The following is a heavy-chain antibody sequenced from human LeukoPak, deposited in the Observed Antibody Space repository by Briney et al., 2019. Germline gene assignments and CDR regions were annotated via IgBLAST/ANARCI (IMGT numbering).Heavy chain of an antibody. J-gene: IGHJ4*02. CDR3: ARRLRYFDWLLADYFDY. Sequence: SETLSLTCTVSGGSISSSSYYWGWIRQPPGKGLEWIGSIYYSGSTYYNPSLKSRVTIYVDTSKNQFSLKLSSVTAADTAVYYCARRLRYFDWLLADYFDYWGQGTLVTVSS. CDR2: IYYSGST. V-gene: IGHV4-39*01. D-gene: IGHD3-9*01. CDR1: GGSISSSSYY.